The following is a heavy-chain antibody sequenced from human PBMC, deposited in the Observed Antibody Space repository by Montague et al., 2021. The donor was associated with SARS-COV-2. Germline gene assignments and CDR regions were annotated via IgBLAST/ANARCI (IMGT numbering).Heavy chain of an antibody. CDR3: VREGRSSAYVMGY. D-gene: IGHD3-22*01. J-gene: IGHJ4*02. V-gene: IGHV4-59*01. Sequence: SETLSLTCTVSGASMSGSYWGWVRQPPGKGPEWIGNIYSSGSTHYNPSLRSRVTISVDTSKSQFSLRLTSVTAADTAVYYCVREGRSSAYVMGYWGQGTLVTVSS. CDR1: GASMSGSY. CDR2: IYSSGST.